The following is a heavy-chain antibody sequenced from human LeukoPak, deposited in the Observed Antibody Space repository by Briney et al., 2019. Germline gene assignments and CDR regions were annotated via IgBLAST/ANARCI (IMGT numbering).Heavy chain of an antibody. J-gene: IGHJ4*02. CDR1: GFTFSSYS. D-gene: IGHD5-24*01. Sequence: GGSLRLSCAASGFTFSSYSMNWVRQAPGKGLEWVSYISSSSSTIYYADSVKGRFTISRDNAKNSLYLRMNSLRAEDTAMYYCASSTVEMAAILDHDWGQGTLVIVSS. V-gene: IGHV3-48*01. CDR3: ASSTVEMAAILDHD. CDR2: ISSSSSTI.